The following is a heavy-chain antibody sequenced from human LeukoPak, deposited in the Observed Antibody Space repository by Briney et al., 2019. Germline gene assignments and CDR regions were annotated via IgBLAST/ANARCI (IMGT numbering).Heavy chain of an antibody. CDR1: GYTQTEFS. Sequence: ASVNVSCKVSGYTQTEFSMHWVRQAPGKGLEWMGGFDPEDGETIYAQTFRGRVTMTEDTSTDTAYMKLSSVRSEDTAVYYCATPIGVAGDYWGQGTLVTVSS. D-gene: IGHD3-3*01. J-gene: IGHJ4*02. CDR2: FDPEDGET. V-gene: IGHV1-24*01. CDR3: ATPIGVAGDY.